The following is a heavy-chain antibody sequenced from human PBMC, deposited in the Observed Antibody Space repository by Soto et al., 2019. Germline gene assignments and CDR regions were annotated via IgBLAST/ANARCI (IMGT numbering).Heavy chain of an antibody. Sequence: QVQLQESGPGLVKPSETLSLICIVSSGSISNYNWSWVRQPPGKGLEWMGYIYYSGGTRYNPSLKSRVTXXVXTXXNQFSLKLGSVIAADTAVYYCATSGSSDHDDAFDIWGQGTMVTVSS. CDR3: ATSGSSDHDDAFDI. CDR2: IYYSGGT. J-gene: IGHJ3*02. V-gene: IGHV4-59*01. D-gene: IGHD3-22*01. CDR1: SGSISNYN.